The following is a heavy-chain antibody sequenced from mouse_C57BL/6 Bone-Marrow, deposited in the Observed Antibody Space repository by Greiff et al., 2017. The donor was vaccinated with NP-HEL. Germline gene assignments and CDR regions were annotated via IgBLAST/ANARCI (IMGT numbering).Heavy chain of an antibody. CDR3: ARGANSGFDY. CDR1: GYTFTDYY. V-gene: IGHV1-26*01. D-gene: IGHD3-1*01. Sequence: VQLQQSGPELVKPGASVKISCKASGYTFTDYYMNWVKQSHGKSLEWIGDINPNNGGTSYNQKFKGKATLTVDKSSSTAYMELRSLTSEDSAVYYCARGANSGFDYWGQGTTLTVSS. J-gene: IGHJ2*01. CDR2: INPNNGGT.